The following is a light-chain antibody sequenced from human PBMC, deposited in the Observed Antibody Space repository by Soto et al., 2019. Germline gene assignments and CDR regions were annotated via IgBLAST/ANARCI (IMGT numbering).Light chain of an antibody. V-gene: IGKV2-28*01. Sequence: DIVMTQSPLSLPVTPGEPASISCRSSQSLLHRNGYNYLDWYLQKPGQSPQLLIYLGSNRASGVPDRSSGSGSGTDFTLKISRVEAEDVGVYYCMQALQTPRTFGQGTKVEIK. CDR1: QSLLHRNGYNY. CDR3: MQALQTPRT. J-gene: IGKJ1*01. CDR2: LGS.